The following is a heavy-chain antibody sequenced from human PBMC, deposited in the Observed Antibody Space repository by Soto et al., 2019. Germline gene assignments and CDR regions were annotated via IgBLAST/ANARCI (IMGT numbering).Heavy chain of an antibody. J-gene: IGHJ3*02. V-gene: IGHV1-46*01. D-gene: IGHD5-12*01. CDR1: GYTFTSYY. CDR2: INTSGGST. CDR3: ARVEMATIKGNAFDI. Sequence: ASVKVSCKASGYTFTSYYMYWVRQAPGQGLEWMGIINTSGGSTSYAQKFQGRVTMTRDTSTSTVYMELSSLRSEDTAVYYCARVEMATIKGNAFDIWGQGTMVTVSS.